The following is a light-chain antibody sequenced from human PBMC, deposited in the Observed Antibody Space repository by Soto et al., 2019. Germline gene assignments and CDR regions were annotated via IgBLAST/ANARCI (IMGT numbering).Light chain of an antibody. J-gene: IGLJ1*01. CDR2: EVS. Sequence: QSVLTHPASVSGPPGQSITISCTGTSSVVGTYNLVSWYQQHPGNAPKLMIYEVSKRPSGVSNRFSGSKSGNTASLTISGLQAEDEADYYCCSYAGSSTYVFGTGTKVTVL. CDR3: CSYAGSSTYV. V-gene: IGLV2-23*02. CDR1: SSVVGTYNL.